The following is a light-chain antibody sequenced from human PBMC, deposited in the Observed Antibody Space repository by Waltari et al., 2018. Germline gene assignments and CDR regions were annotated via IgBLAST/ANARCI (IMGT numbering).Light chain of an antibody. Sequence: SSELTQPPSASVSPGQTARITCSGAALPKKYAFWYQQKSGQPPVLVICEDSKRPSGIPEGFSGSSSGTMATLTISGAQVDDEADYYCYSTDSGGSHRVFGGGTKVTVL. J-gene: IGLJ3*02. V-gene: IGLV3-10*01. CDR1: ALPKKY. CDR3: YSTDSGGSHRV. CDR2: EDS.